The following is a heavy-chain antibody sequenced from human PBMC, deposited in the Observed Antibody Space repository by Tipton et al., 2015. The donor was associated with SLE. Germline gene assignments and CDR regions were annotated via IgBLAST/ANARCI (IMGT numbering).Heavy chain of an antibody. Sequence: GSLRLSCAASGFTFSSYSMNWVRQAPGKGLEWVSSISSSSSYIYYADSMKGRFTISRDNAKNSLYLQMNSLRAEDTAVYYCARGERRDGYNSRFGIWGQGTMVTVSS. J-gene: IGHJ3*02. V-gene: IGHV3-21*01. CDR3: ARGERRDGYNSRFGI. CDR1: GFTFSSYS. CDR2: ISSSSSYI. D-gene: IGHD5-24*01.